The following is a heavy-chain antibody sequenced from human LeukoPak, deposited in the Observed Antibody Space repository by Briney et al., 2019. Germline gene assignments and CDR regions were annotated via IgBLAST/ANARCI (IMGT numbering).Heavy chain of an antibody. D-gene: IGHD5-18*01. V-gene: IGHV4-59*01. CDR3: AREGYSYGYEDAFDI. CDR1: GGSISSYY. J-gene: IGHJ3*02. Sequence: SETLSLTCTVSGGSISSYYWSWIRQPPGKGLEWVGYNYYSGSTNYNPSLKSRVTISVDTSKNQFSLKLSSVTAADTAVYYCAREGYSYGYEDAFDIWGQGTMVTVSS. CDR2: NYYSGST.